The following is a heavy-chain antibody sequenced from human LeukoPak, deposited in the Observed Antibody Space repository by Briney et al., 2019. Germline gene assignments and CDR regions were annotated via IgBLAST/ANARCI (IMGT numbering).Heavy chain of an antibody. V-gene: IGHV1-69*01. Sequence: SVKVSCKSSGGTFSSHAISWVRQAPGQGLEWMGGIIPILGTPKYAEKFQGRIAITADENTDTAYMELNSLRPEDTAVFYCASRDSGDYPYFDYWGQGTLVTVSS. CDR1: GGTFSSHA. CDR3: ASRDSGDYPYFDY. CDR2: IIPILGTP. J-gene: IGHJ4*02. D-gene: IGHD4-17*01.